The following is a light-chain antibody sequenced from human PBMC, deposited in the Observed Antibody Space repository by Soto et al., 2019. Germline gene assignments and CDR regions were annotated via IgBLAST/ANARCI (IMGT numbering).Light chain of an antibody. CDR2: WAS. CDR1: QSVLYSSNNKNY. J-gene: IGKJ1*01. CDR3: QQYYNIPRT. V-gene: IGKV4-1*01. Sequence: DIILAQSPDPLAVSLGERATINCKSSQSVLYSSNNKNYLAWYQQKPGQPPKLLIYWASTRESGVPDRFSGSGSGTDFTLTISSLQAEDVAVYYCQQYYNIPRTFGQGTKVEIK.